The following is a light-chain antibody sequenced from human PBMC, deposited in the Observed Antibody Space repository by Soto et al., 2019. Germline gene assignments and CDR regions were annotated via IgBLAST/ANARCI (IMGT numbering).Light chain of an antibody. Sequence: EIVLTQSPGTLYLSPGERATLSCRASQSLSSSYLAWYQQKPGQAPRLLIYGASSRATGIPDRFSGSGSGTDFTLTISRLEPEDFAVYYCQQYVSSPTFGGGTKVEI. CDR1: QSLSSSY. J-gene: IGKJ4*01. V-gene: IGKV3-20*01. CDR2: GAS. CDR3: QQYVSSPT.